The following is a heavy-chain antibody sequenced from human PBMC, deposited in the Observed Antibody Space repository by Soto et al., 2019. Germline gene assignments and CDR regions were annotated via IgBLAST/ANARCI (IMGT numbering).Heavy chain of an antibody. V-gene: IGHV2-5*02. CDR2: IYWDGDK. CDR1: GFSLSTRGVG. D-gene: IGHD2-21*02. J-gene: IGHJ6*02. CDR3: VHSRCGGDCLQSYPSHYYSGMDV. Sequence: QITLKESGPTLVKPTQTLTLTCTFSGFSLSTRGVGVGWIRQPPGRALEWLVLIYWDGDKRYSPSLQSRLTLTNDTSKSQVVLTMTEMDPVDTATYYCVHSRCGGDCLQSYPSHYYSGMDVWGQGTTVTVSS.